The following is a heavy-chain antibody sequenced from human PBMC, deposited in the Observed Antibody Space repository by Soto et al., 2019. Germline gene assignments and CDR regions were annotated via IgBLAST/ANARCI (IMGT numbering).Heavy chain of an antibody. D-gene: IGHD3-22*01. J-gene: IGHJ4*02. Sequence: QVQLVESGGGVVQPGRSLRLSCAASGFTFSSYGMHWVRQAPGKGLGGVAVISYDGSNKYYADSVKGRFTISRDNSENTLYLQMNSLRAEDTAVYYCAKECVYDSSGWSFDYWGQGTLVTASS. CDR2: ISYDGSNK. CDR3: AKECVYDSSGWSFDY. V-gene: IGHV3-30*18. CDR1: GFTFSSYG.